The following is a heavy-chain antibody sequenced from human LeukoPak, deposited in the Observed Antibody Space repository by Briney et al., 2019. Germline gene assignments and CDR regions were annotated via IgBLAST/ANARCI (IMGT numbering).Heavy chain of an antibody. CDR2: LKQEVIAK. D-gene: IGHD4-23*01. V-gene: IGHV3-7*01. Sequence: GEPLSLSWAALGFTFATFSLSWFGQSPGKGREGVANLKQEVIAKYYVDSVKGRFTISRDNAKNSLYLQMNSLRVEDTAVYYCARDYGGSSPFDYWGQGTLVTVSS. CDR3: ARDYGGSSPFDY. J-gene: IGHJ4*02. CDR1: GFTFATFS.